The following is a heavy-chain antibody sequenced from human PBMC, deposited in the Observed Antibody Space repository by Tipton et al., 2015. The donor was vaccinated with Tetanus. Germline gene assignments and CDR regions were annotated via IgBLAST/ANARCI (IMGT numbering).Heavy chain of an antibody. J-gene: IGHJ4*02. CDR3: ARDDGNGDYNLDY. CDR2: ISYHGTKT. Sequence: SLRLSCAASGFTFSNYAMHWVRQAPGKGLEWVAVISYHGTKTYYADSVRDRFTISRDSSKNTLYLQVNSLRAEDTAVYYCARDDGNGDYNLDYWGQGTLVTVSS. CDR1: GFTFSNYA. D-gene: IGHD4-17*01. V-gene: IGHV3-30-3*01.